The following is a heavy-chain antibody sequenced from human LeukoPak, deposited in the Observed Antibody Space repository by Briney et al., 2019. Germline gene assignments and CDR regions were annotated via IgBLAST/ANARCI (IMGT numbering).Heavy chain of an antibody. Sequence: ASVKVSCKASGYIFVSYYINWVRQAPGQGLEWMGSISGYNGHTNYAQKFQGRVTMTTDTSTSTAYMELRSLTSDDTAVHFCARGRDHLLRDSWGQGTLVTVSS. D-gene: IGHD1-14*01. CDR2: ISGYNGHT. V-gene: IGHV1-18*01. CDR1: GYIFVSYY. J-gene: IGHJ4*02. CDR3: ARGRDHLLRDS.